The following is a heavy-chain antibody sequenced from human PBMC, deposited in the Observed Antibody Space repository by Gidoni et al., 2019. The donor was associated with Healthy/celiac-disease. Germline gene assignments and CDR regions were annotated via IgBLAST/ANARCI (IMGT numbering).Heavy chain of an antibody. Sequence: EVQLVESGGGLVKPGRSLRLSCTASGFTFGDYAMIWFRQAPGKWLEWVGFIRSKAYGGTTEYAASVKGRFTISRDDSKSIAYLQMNSLKTEDTAVYYCTIETDYYDSSGYLKDYWGQGTLVTVSS. V-gene: IGHV3-49*05. D-gene: IGHD3-22*01. J-gene: IGHJ4*02. CDR2: IRSKAYGGTT. CDR1: GFTFGDYA. CDR3: TIETDYYDSSGYLKDY.